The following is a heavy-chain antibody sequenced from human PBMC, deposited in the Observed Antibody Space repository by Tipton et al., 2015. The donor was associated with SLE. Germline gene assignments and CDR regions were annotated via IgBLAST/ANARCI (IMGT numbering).Heavy chain of an antibody. CDR3: ARGGGATGGMDV. J-gene: IGHJ6*02. Sequence: TLSLTCSASGGSISSGSYYWSWIRQPAGKGLEWIGHIYNSGSTNYNPSLKGRVTISADTSKNQFSLKLSSVTAADTAVYYCARGGGATGGMDVWGQGTTVTVSS. CDR2: IYNSGST. CDR1: GGSISSGSYY. D-gene: IGHD1-26*01. V-gene: IGHV4-61*09.